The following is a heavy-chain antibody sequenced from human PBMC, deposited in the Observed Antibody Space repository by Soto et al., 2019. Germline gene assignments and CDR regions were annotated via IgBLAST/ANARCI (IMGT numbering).Heavy chain of an antibody. J-gene: IGHJ6*02. CDR2: ISVDNGDT. V-gene: IGHV1-18*04. Sequence: ASVKVSCKASGYTFTTYGISWVRQAPGQVLEWMGWISVDNGDTRYAQRLQGRVIITTDTSTSTAYMELRSLRSDDTAVYYCAREQVAKGAPSAAMLNYNYGMDAGGQGTTVTASS. D-gene: IGHD5-18*01. CDR1: GYTFTTYG. CDR3: AREQVAKGAPSAAMLNYNYGMDA.